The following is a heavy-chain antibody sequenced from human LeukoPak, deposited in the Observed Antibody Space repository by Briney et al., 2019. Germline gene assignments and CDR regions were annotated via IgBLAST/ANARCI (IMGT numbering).Heavy chain of an antibody. D-gene: IGHD3-9*01. J-gene: IGHJ4*02. CDR3: AGDDATYYDILTGFDY. Sequence: PSETLSLTCTVSGGSVSSGSYYWSWIRQPPGKGLEWIVYIYYSGSTNYNPSLKSRVTISVDTSKNQFSLKLSSVTAADTAVYYCAGDDATYYDILTGFDYWGQGTLVTVSS. V-gene: IGHV4-61*01. CDR1: GGSVSSGSYY. CDR2: IYYSGST.